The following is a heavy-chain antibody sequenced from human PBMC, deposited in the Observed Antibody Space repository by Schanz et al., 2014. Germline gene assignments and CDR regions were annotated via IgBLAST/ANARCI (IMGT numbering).Heavy chain of an antibody. Sequence: EVQLVESGGGLVQPGGSLRLSCAASGFSVGNKYMNWVRQAPGKGLEWVSTIGTSGGTNYAESVKGRFTISRDNSKNTLYLQMNSLRAEDTAVYYCARDHTTESYYSAGPPIDYWGQGTLLTVSS. CDR3: ARDHTTESYYSAGPPIDY. V-gene: IGHV3-66*01. J-gene: IGHJ4*02. CDR2: IGTSGGT. D-gene: IGHD1-26*01. CDR1: GFSVGNKY.